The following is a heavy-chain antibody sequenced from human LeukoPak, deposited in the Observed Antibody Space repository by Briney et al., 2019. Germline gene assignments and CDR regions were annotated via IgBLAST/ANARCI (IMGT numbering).Heavy chain of an antibody. CDR1: GGSISSYY. J-gene: IGHJ4*02. V-gene: IGHV4-59*01. D-gene: IGHD6-19*01. Sequence: SETLSLTCTVSGGSISSYYWSWIRQPPGKGLEWIGYIYYSGSTNYNPSLKSRVTISVDTSKNQFSLKLSSVTAADTAVYYCARGWYSSGGAHFDYWGQGTLVTVSS. CDR3: ARGWYSSGGAHFDY. CDR2: IYYSGST.